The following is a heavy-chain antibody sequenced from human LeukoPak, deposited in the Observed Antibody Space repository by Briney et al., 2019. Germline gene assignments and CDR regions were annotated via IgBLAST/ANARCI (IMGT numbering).Heavy chain of an antibody. D-gene: IGHD3-22*01. CDR2: IYTSGST. CDR3: AREVEAYDSSGYYFFDY. CDR1: GGSISSGSYY. V-gene: IGHV4-61*02. Sequence: SETLSLTCTVSGGSISSGSYYWSWIRQPAGKGLEWIGRIYTSGSTNYNPSLKSRVTISVHTSKNQFSLKLSSVTAADTAVYYCAREVEAYDSSGYYFFDYWGQGTLVTVSS. J-gene: IGHJ4*02.